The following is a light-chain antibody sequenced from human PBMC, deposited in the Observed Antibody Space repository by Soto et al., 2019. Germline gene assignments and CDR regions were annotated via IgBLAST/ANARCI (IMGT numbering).Light chain of an antibody. J-gene: IGKJ1*01. CDR2: DAS. V-gene: IGKV1-5*01. CDR3: QQYNSYPRT. CDR1: QSISCW. Sequence: DLQMTQSPSNLSASVGDRVTITCRARQSISCWLAWDPQKPGKAPKLLIYDASSLESGVPSRFSGSGSGTEFTLTISSLQPDDFATYYCQQYNSYPRTFGQGTKVEIK.